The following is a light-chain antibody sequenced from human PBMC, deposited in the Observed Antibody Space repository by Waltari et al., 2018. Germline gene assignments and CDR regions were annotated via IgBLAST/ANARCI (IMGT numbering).Light chain of an antibody. CDR1: QSVSSN. Sequence: EIVMTQSPATLSVSPGERATLSCRASQSVSSNLAWYQQKPGQAPRLLIYGASTRATGIPARCSGSVSGTEFTLTISSLQSEDFTVYYCQQYDNWPPTFGQGTKVEIK. CDR2: GAS. J-gene: IGKJ1*01. V-gene: IGKV3-15*01. CDR3: QQYDNWPPT.